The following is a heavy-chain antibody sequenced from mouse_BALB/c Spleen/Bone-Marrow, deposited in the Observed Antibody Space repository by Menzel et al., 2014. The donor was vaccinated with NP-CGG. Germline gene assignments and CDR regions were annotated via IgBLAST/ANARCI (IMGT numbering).Heavy chain of an antibody. CDR2: IYPGGGNT. J-gene: IGHJ1*01. Sequence: LVESGPELVKPGASVKISCKASGYTFTDYYINWVKQKPGQGLEWIGWIYPGGGNTKYNEKFKGKATLTVDTSSSTAYMQRSSLTSEDTAVYFCARPPYYYGSSYYWYFDVWGAGTTVTVSS. CDR1: GYTFTDYY. D-gene: IGHD1-1*01. V-gene: IGHV1-84*02. CDR3: ARPPYYYGSSYYWYFDV.